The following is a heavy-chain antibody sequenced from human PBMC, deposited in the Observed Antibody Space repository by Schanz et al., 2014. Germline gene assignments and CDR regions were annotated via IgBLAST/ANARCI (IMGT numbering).Heavy chain of an antibody. Sequence: EMQLVESGGRLIQPGGSLRLSCAASGFTVTSYYMSWVRQAPGKGLGWVSIIYSGDNTYYADSVKGRFTISRDNTKNTVYLQMNSLRSEATAVYFCTSLIVTTSALSYGMDAWGQGTTVTVSS. D-gene: IGHD4-4*01. J-gene: IGHJ6*02. CDR2: IYSGDNT. V-gene: IGHV3-53*01. CDR1: GFTVTSYY. CDR3: TSLIVTTSALSYGMDA.